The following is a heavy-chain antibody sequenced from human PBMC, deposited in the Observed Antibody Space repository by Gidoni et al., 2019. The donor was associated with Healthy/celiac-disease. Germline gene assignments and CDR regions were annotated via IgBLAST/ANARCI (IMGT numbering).Heavy chain of an antibody. CDR2: IYYSGST. D-gene: IGHD2-15*01. CDR1: GCSISSYY. CDR3: ARGTDVVAATYYYYYGMDV. V-gene: IGHV4-59*01. Sequence: QVQLQESGPGLVKPSETLSLTCTVSGCSISSYYWSWIRQPPGKGLEWIGYIYYSGSTNYNPSLKSRVTISVDTSKNQFSLKLSSVTAADTAVYYCARGTDVVAATYYYYYGMDVWGQGTTVTVSS. J-gene: IGHJ6*02.